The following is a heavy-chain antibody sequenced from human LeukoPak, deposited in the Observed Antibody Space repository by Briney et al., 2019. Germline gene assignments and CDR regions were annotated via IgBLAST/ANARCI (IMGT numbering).Heavy chain of an antibody. J-gene: IGHJ4*02. CDR2: IIPIFGTA. CDR3: ARGREQIYYFGY. Sequence: GASAKVSCKASGGTFSSCAISWVRQAPGQGLEWMGGIIPIFGTANYAQKFQGRVTITADESTSTAYMELSSLRSEDTAVYYCARGREQIYYFGYWGQGTLVTVSS. V-gene: IGHV1-69*13. D-gene: IGHD1-26*01. CDR1: GGTFSSCA.